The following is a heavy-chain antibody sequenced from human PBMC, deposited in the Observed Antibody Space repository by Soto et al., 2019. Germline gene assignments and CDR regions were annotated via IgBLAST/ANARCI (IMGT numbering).Heavy chain of an antibody. D-gene: IGHD3-9*01. J-gene: IGHJ4*02. CDR2: IYHSGST. V-gene: IGHV4-4*02. CDR3: ARGGNYDILTGFPYYFDY. Sequence: PSETLSLTCAVSGGSISSSNWWSWVRQHTGKGMEGIGEIYHSGSTNYNPPLKSRVTISVDKSKNQFSLKLSSVTAADTAVYYCARGGNYDILTGFPYYFDYWGQGTLVTVSS. CDR1: GGSISSSNW.